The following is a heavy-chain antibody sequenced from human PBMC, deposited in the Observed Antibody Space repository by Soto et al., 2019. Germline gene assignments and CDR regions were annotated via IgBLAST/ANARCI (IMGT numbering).Heavy chain of an antibody. Sequence: GGSLRLSCAASGFTFSSYWISWVRQAPGKGLEWVANIKQDGSEKYYVDSVKGRFTISRDNAKNSLYLQMNSLRAEDTAVYYCARESAYYDFWSGYYYYYYGMDVWGQGTTVTVSS. V-gene: IGHV3-7*01. CDR2: IKQDGSEK. CDR3: ARESAYYDFWSGYYYYYYGMDV. CDR1: GFTFSSYW. J-gene: IGHJ6*02. D-gene: IGHD3-3*01.